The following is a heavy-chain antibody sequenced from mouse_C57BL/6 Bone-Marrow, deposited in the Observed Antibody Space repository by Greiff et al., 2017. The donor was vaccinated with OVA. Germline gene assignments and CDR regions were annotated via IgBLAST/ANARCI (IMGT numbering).Heavy chain of an antibody. J-gene: IGHJ2*01. CDR1: GYTSTSYW. Sequence: QVQLQQPGAELVRPGSSVKLSCKASGYTSTSYWMDWVKQRPGQGLEWIGNIYPSDSETHYNQKFKDKATLTVDKSSSTAYMQLSSLTSEDSAVYYGAAGGNDYDGVDYWGQGTTLTVSS. D-gene: IGHD2-4*01. CDR3: AAGGNDYDGVDY. V-gene: IGHV1-61*01. CDR2: IYPSDSET.